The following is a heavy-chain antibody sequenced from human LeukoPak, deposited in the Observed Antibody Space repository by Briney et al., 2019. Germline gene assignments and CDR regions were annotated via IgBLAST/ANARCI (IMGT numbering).Heavy chain of an antibody. J-gene: IGHJ6*02. CDR3: ARAMNPLIPHYGSGPLNYYYYYGMDV. CDR1: GFTFSSYG. V-gene: IGHV3-33*01. CDR2: IWYDGSNK. Sequence: PEGSLRLSCAASGFTFSSYGMHWVRQAPGKGLEWVAVIWYDGSNKYYADSVKGRFTISRDNSKNTLYLQMNSLRAEDTAVYYCARAMNPLIPHYGSGPLNYYYYYGMDVWGQGTTVTVSS. D-gene: IGHD3-10*01.